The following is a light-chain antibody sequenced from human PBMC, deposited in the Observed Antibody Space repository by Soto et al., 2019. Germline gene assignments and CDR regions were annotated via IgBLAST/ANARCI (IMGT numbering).Light chain of an antibody. CDR1: SSDVGGYDY. CDR3: SSYTSTAAYV. CDR2: GVN. Sequence: QSALTQPASVSGSPGQSITISCTGTSSDVGGYDYVSWYQQHPGKAPKLMIYGVNNWPSGVSNRFSGSKSGNTASLTISGLQVEDEADYYCSSYTSTAAYVIGSGTKLTVL. J-gene: IGLJ1*01. V-gene: IGLV2-14*03.